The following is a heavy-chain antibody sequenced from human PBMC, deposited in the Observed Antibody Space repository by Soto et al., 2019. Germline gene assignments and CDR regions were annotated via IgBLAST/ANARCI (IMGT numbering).Heavy chain of an antibody. CDR3: ARADGDYGVHYYYYYGMDV. CDR1: GFTFSDYY. J-gene: IGHJ6*02. V-gene: IGHV3-11*01. CDR2: ISSSGSTI. Sequence: PGGSLRLSCAASGFTFSDYYMSWIRQAPGKGLEWVSYISSSGSTIYYADSVKGRFTISRDNAKNSLYLQMNSLRAEDTAVYYCARADGDYGVHYYYYYGMDVWGQGTTVTVSS. D-gene: IGHD4-17*01.